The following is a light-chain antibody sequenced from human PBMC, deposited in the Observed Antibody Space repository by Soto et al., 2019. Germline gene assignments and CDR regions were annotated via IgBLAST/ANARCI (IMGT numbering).Light chain of an antibody. CDR2: GAS. J-gene: IGKJ4*01. CDR3: QQYSTSPT. Sequence: DIVMTQSPPTLSVSPGERATLSCRASQTISRNLAWYQQRPGQAPRLLMFGASTRAPGIPARFSGSGSGTDFTLTISRLEPEDFAVYYCQQYSTSPTFGGGTKVDIK. CDR1: QTISRN. V-gene: IGKV3-15*01.